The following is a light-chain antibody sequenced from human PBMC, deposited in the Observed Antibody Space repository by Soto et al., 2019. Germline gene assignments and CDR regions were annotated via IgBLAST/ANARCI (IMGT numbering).Light chain of an antibody. CDR3: CSYAGSYTV. J-gene: IGLJ2*01. CDR2: DVS. CDR1: SSDVGGYNY. V-gene: IGLV2-11*01. Sequence: QSVLTQPRSVSGSPGQSVTISCTGSSSDVGGYNYVSWYQQHPGKAPKLMMYDVSKRPSGVPDRFSGSKSGNTASLTISGLQAEDEADYYCCSYAGSYTVFGGGTKLTVL.